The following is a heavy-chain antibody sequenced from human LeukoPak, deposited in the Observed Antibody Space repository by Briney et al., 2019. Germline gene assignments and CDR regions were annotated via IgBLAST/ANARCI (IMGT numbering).Heavy chain of an antibody. CDR3: ARTEDSGSYSFDY. V-gene: IGHV3-21*01. CDR2: ISSSSSYI. J-gene: IGHJ4*02. Sequence: PGGSLRLSCAASGFTFSSYEMNWVRQAPGKGLEWVSSISSSSSYIYYADSVKGRFTISRDNAKNSLYLQMNSLRAEDTAVYYCARTEDSGSYSFDYWGQGTLVTVSS. CDR1: GFTFSSYE. D-gene: IGHD1-26*01.